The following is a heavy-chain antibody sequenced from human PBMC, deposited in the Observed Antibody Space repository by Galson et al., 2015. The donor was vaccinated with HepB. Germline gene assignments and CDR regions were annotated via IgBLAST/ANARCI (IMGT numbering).Heavy chain of an antibody. V-gene: IGHV3-66*01. CDR2: LYTDETP. J-gene: IGHJ4*02. D-gene: IGHD4-11*01. CDR1: GFIVSSNY. CDR3: ARTLTSGVFDY. Sequence: SLRLSCAASGFIVSSNYMSWVRQAPGKGLEWVAVLYTDETPYYADSVKGRSTISRSDSNNTVFLQMTSLGADDTAVYYCARTLTSGVFDYWGQGTLVTVSS.